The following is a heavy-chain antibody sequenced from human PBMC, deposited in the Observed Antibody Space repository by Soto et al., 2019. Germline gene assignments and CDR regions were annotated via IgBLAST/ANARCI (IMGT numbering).Heavy chain of an antibody. CDR2: INHSGST. CDR1: GGSFSGYY. J-gene: IGHJ6*03. CDR3: ARAGELQQLGRGGYNYYQDV. D-gene: IGHD6-13*01. V-gene: IGHV4-34*01. Sequence: PSDTLSLTCAVYGGSFSGYYWSWIRQPPGKGLEWIGEINHSGSTNYNPSLKSRVTISVYTSKNQFSRKLSSVTAEDTAVDYCARAGELQQLGRGGYNYYQDVWGQGTTVTVSS.